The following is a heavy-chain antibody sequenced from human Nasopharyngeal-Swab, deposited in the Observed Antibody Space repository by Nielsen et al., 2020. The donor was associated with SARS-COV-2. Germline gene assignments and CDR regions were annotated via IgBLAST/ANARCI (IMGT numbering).Heavy chain of an antibody. CDR3: ATVRITMVRGVITNSPYYYYYGMDV. Sequence: ASVKVSCKVSGYTLTELSMHWVRQAPGKALEWMGGFDPEDGETIYAQKFQGRVTMTEDTSTDTAYMELSSLRSEDTAVYYCATVRITMVRGVITNSPYYYYYGMDVWGQGTTVTVSS. V-gene: IGHV1-24*01. CDR2: FDPEDGET. CDR1: GYTLTELS. D-gene: IGHD3-10*01. J-gene: IGHJ6*02.